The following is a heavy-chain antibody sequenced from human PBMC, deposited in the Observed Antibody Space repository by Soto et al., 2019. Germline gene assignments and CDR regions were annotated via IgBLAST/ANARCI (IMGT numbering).Heavy chain of an antibody. CDR3: ARDPNIVVVPAARNYYGMDV. V-gene: IGHV3-33*01. D-gene: IGHD2-2*01. J-gene: IGHJ6*02. CDR1: GFTFSSYG. CDR2: IWYDGSNK. Sequence: PGGSLRLSCAASGFTFSSYGMHWVRQAPGKGLEWVAVIWYDGSNKYYADSVKGRFTISRDNSKNTLYLQMNSLRAEDTAVYYCARDPNIVVVPAARNYYGMDVCGQGTTFTVSS.